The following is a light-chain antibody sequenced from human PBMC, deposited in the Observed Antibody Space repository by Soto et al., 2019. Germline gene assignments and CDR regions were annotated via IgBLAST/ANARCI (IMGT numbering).Light chain of an antibody. V-gene: IGKV3-15*01. CDR1: QSVSSS. CDR3: QQYGISPRT. J-gene: IGKJ1*01. CDR2: GAS. Sequence: EIVMTQSPATLSVSPGERATLSCRASQSVSSSLAWYQQKPGQAPRLLIYGASTGATGIPARFSGSGSGTDFSLTISRLEPEDFAVYYCQQYGISPRTFGQGTKVEIK.